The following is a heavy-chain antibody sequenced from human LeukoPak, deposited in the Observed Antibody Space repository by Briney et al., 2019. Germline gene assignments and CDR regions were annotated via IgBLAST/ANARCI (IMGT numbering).Heavy chain of an antibody. J-gene: IGHJ4*02. CDR3: ARVGDTSDYFYYLDY. CDR2: IHHSWST. Sequence: SETLSLTCAVSGASINGYYWSWLRQPPGEGLEWIGYIHHSWSTNYNPSLKSRVTMSVDRSKTQFSLKVTSVSAADTAMYYCARVGDTSDYFYYLDYWGQGILVTVSS. V-gene: IGHV4-59*01. D-gene: IGHD3-22*01. CDR1: GASINGYY.